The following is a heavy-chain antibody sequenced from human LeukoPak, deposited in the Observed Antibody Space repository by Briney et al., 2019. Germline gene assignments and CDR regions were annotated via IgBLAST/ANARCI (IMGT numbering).Heavy chain of an antibody. J-gene: IGHJ4*02. CDR3: AATFITITMIVVDTNNFGY. CDR2: FDPEDGET. Sequence: HXXXQAPGKGLEXMGGFDPEDGETIYAQKFQGRVTMTEDTSTDTAYMELSSLRSEDTAVYYCAATFITITMIVVDTNNFGYWGQGTLVTVSS. V-gene: IGHV1-24*01. D-gene: IGHD3-22*01.